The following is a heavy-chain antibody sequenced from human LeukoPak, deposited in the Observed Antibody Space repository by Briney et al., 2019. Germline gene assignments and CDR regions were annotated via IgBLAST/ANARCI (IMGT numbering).Heavy chain of an antibody. D-gene: IGHD3-22*01. J-gene: IGHJ4*02. CDR3: ARDGAGGLLLDY. CDR2: INSDGSTT. V-gene: IGHV3-74*01. CDR1: GFTFSNYW. Sequence: GGSLRLSCAASGFTFSNYWMHWVRQAPGKGLVWVSHINSDGSTTNYADSVKGRFTISRDNAKNTLYLQMNSLRVKDTSVYYCARDGAGGLLLDYWGQGTLVTVSS.